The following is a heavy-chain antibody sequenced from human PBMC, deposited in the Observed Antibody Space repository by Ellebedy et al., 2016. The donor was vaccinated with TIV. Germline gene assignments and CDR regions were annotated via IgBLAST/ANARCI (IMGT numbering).Heavy chain of an antibody. D-gene: IGHD3-10*01. CDR2: ISGSGGST. CDR3: AKVGYYGSGSYFDY. Sequence: GGSLRLXCAASGFTFSSYAMSWVRQAPGKGLEWVSAISGSGGSTYYADSVKGRFTISRDNSKNTLYLQMNSLRAEDKAVYYCAKVGYYGSGSYFDYWGQGTLVTVSS. J-gene: IGHJ4*02. V-gene: IGHV3-23*01. CDR1: GFTFSSYA.